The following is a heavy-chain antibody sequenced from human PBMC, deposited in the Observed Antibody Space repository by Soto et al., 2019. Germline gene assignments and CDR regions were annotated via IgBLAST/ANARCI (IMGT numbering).Heavy chain of an antibody. D-gene: IGHD3-16*02. J-gene: IGHJ4*02. CDR1: GFSLDTSELG. Sequence: SCPTLVNPTQTLTLTRTFSGFSLDTSELGVGWIRRPPGKALEWLALICWNDDKRYSPSLRSRLTITKDTSKNQVVLTMTNIDPVDTATYYCAHSITDYDFVWGSYHAYFDYWGPGSLVTVSS. CDR2: ICWNDDK. V-gene: IGHV2-5*01. CDR3: AHSITDYDFVWGSYHAYFDY.